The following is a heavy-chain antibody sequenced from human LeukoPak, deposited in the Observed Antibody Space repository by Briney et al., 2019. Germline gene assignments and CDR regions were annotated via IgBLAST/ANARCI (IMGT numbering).Heavy chain of an antibody. CDR2: IYYSGST. J-gene: IGHJ4*02. D-gene: IGHD3-10*01. CDR3: ARRVSGSLYYFDY. CDR1: GGSISSYY. V-gene: IGHV4-59*08. Sequence: SETLSLTCTVSGGSISSYYWSWIRQPPGKGLEWIGYIYYSGSTNYNPSLKSRVTISVDTSKNQFSLKLSSVTAADTAVYYCARRVSGSLYYFDYWGQGTLVTVTS.